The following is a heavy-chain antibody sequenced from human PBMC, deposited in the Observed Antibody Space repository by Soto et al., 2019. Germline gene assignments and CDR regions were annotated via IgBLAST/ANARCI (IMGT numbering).Heavy chain of an antibody. Sequence: SETLSLTCAVSGGSISSGGYSWSWIRQPPGKGLEWIGYIYHSGSTYYNPSLKSRVTISVDRSKNQFSLKLTSVTAADTAVYYCARGDLYYYGSGRGFKYNWFDPWGQGTLVTVSS. V-gene: IGHV4-30-2*01. CDR3: ARGDLYYYGSGRGFKYNWFDP. J-gene: IGHJ5*02. CDR1: GGSISSGGYS. CDR2: IYHSGST. D-gene: IGHD3-10*01.